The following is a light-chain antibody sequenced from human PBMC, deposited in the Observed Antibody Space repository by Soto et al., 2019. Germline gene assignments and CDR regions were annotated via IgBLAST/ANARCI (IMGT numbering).Light chain of an antibody. CDR3: ASFTSNSHYV. Sequence: QSALTQPASVSGSPGQSITISCTGTSSDVGGYNYVSWYQQHSGKAPKLMIYHVTNRPSGVSDRFSGSKSGNTASLTISRLQAEDEADYYCASFTSNSHYVFGAGTKLTVL. V-gene: IGLV2-14*03. J-gene: IGLJ1*01. CDR1: SSDVGGYNY. CDR2: HVT.